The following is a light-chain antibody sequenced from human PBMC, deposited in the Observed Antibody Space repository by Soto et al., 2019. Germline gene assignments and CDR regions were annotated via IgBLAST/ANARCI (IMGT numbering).Light chain of an antibody. CDR3: LHHHNFPTT. V-gene: IGKV1-17*03. CDR1: QGISNH. Sequence: EIQMAQSTSAMSASVGDKVTITCRASQGISNHLVWFQQKPGQVPKRLIYDASVLQPGVSSRFSGSGSGTDFTLTISSLQPEDFATYYCLHHHNFPTTCGHGTRLEIK. J-gene: IGKJ5*01. CDR2: DAS.